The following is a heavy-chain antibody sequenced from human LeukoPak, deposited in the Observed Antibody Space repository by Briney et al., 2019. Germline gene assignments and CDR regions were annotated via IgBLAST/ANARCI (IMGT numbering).Heavy chain of an antibody. CDR1: GFTFSNAW. CDR3: AKDSAKKYDDY. CDR2: ISGSGGST. V-gene: IGHV3-23*01. Sequence: GGSLRLSCAASGFTFSNAWMSWVRQAPGKGLDWVSAISGSGGSTYYADSVKGRFTISRENSKNTLYLQMNSLRAEDTAVYYCAKDSAKKYDDYWGQGTLVTVSS. J-gene: IGHJ4*02. D-gene: IGHD2/OR15-2a*01.